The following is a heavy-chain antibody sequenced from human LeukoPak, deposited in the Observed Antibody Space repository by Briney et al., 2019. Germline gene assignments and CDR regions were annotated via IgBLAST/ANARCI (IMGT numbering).Heavy chain of an antibody. D-gene: IGHD3-10*01. CDR1: GYTFTSYA. V-gene: IGHV1-3*01. CDR2: INAGNGNT. CDR3: ARDQAHYYGSGRWLHYCMDV. Sequence: ASVKVSCKASGYTFTSYAMHWVREAPGQRLGWMGWINAGNGNTKYSQKFQGRVTITRDTSASTAYMELSSLRSEDTAVYYCARDQAHYYGSGRWLHYCMDVWGKGTTVTVSS. J-gene: IGHJ6*04.